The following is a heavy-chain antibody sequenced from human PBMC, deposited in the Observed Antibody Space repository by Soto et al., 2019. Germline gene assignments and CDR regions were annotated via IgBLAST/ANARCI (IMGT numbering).Heavy chain of an antibody. J-gene: IGHJ4*02. CDR3: ARDFLAAAGDFDY. CDR1: GFTFSSYS. V-gene: IGHV3-21*01. D-gene: IGHD6-13*01. CDR2: ISSSSSYI. Sequence: GGSLRLSCAASGFTFSSYSMNWVRQAPGKGLEWVSSISSSSSYIYYADSVKGRFTISRDNAKNSLYLQMNSLRAEDTAVYYCARDFLAAAGDFDYWGQGTLVTVSS.